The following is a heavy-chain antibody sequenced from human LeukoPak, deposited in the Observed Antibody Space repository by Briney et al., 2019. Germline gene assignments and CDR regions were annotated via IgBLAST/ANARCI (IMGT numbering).Heavy chain of an antibody. CDR1: GGSISSGSYY. CDR2: IYYSGST. D-gene: IGHD2-8*01. CDR3: AREDRYCTNGVCYYFDY. J-gene: IGHJ4*02. V-gene: IGHV4-61*01. Sequence: SETLSLTCTVSGGSISSGSYYWSCIRQPPGRGLEWIGYIYYSGSTNYNPSLKSRVTISVDTSKNQFSLKLSSVTAADTAVYYCAREDRYCTNGVCYYFDYWGQGTLVTVSS.